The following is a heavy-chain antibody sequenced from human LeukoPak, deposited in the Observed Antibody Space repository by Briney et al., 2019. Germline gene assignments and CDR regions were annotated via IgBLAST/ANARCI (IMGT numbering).Heavy chain of an antibody. CDR1: SGSISTSNYY. D-gene: IGHD6-13*01. CDR3: ARDWAAGLLFDY. J-gene: IGHJ4*02. V-gene: IGHV4-39*07. CDR2: IFYSGST. Sequence: PSETLSLTCTVSSGSISTSNYYWGWVRQPPGKALEWIGNIFYSGSTYYSPSLKSRVTISLDTSRNQFSLKLSSVTAADTAVYYCARDWAAGLLFDYWGQGTLVTVSS.